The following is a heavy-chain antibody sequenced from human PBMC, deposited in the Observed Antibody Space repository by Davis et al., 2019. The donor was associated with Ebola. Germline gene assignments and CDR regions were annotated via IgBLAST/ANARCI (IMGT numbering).Heavy chain of an antibody. CDR1: GFIFRNYA. CDR2: VSHSERER. V-gene: IGHV3-30*04. D-gene: IGHD3-3*01. CDR3: VRAVFHEVLDY. Sequence: GESLKIPCAASGFIFRNYAMHWVRQAPGKGLEWVAVVSHSERERFYADSVKGRFTISRDNSENTLDLQMSSLTVDDTAVYYCVRAVFHEVLDYWGQGTPVTVSS. J-gene: IGHJ4*02.